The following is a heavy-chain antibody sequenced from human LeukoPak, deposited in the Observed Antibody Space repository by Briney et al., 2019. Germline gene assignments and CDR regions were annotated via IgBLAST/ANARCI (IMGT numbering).Heavy chain of an antibody. V-gene: IGHV3-48*01. CDR1: GFTINNYD. CDR2: ISAGSSTI. CDR3: ARRFDS. J-gene: IGHJ4*02. Sequence: GGSLRLSCAASGFTINNYDMNWVRQAPGKGLEWISYISAGSSTIYYADSVKGRFTTSRDNARNSLYLQMDNLRAEDTAVYYCARRFDSWGQGTLVTVSS.